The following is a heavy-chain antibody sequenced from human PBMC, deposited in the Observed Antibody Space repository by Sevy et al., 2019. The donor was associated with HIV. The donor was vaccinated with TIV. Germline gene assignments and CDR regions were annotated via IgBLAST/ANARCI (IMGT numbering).Heavy chain of an antibody. J-gene: IGHJ4*02. CDR2: IKSKALGGTT. CDR1: GFTFDDYC. CDR3: TRWSGSRSIFDS. D-gene: IGHD1-26*01. V-gene: IGHV3-49*04. Sequence: GGSLRLSCTASGFTFDDYCMSWVRQAPGKGLEWISFIKSKALGGTTGNAASVEGRFTISRDDSKNVAYLQMNNLKTEDTALYYCTRWSGSRSIFDSWGQGTLVTVS.